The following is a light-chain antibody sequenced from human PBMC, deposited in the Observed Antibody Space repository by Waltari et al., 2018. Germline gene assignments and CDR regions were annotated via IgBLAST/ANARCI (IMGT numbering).Light chain of an antibody. Sequence: DIVMTQSPDSLAVSLGERATINCKSSPSVLYSSNNKNYLAWYQQKPGQPPKLLIYWASTRESGVPDRFSGSGSGTDFTLTISSLQAEDVAVYYCQQYYSTPLTFGGGTKVGIK. CDR3: QQYYSTPLT. V-gene: IGKV4-1*01. CDR1: PSVLYSSNNKNY. J-gene: IGKJ4*01. CDR2: WAS.